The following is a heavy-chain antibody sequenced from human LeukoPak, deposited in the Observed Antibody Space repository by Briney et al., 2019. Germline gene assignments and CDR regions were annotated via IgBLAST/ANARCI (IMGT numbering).Heavy chain of an antibody. CDR1: GGSFSGYY. Sequence: SGTLSLTCAVYGGSFSGYYWSWIRQPPGKGLEWIGEINHSGSTNYNPSLKSRVTISVDTSKNQFSLKLSSVTAADTAVYYCASSEYNYAGAFDIWGQGTMVTVSS. V-gene: IGHV4-34*01. CDR3: ASSEYNYAGAFDI. J-gene: IGHJ3*02. D-gene: IGHD5-18*01. CDR2: INHSGST.